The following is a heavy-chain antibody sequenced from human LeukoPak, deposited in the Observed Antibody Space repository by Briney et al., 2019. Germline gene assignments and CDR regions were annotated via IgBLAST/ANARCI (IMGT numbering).Heavy chain of an antibody. CDR3: ARDSLPMAVTGPFDH. J-gene: IGHJ4*02. CDR2: IWFDGSNI. V-gene: IGHV3-33*08. CDR1: GFTFSSYG. D-gene: IGHD6-19*01. Sequence: GGSLRLSCAASGFTFSSYGMHWVRQALGKRLEWVTSIWFDGSNIHYADSVKGRVIISRDNSKSALYLQMNSLRAEDTAIYYCARDSLPMAVTGPFDHWGQGALVTVSS.